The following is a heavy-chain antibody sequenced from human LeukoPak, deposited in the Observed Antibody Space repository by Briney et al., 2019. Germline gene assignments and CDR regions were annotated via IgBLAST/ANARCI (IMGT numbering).Heavy chain of an antibody. Sequence: ASVKVSCTASGGTFSSYAISWVRQAPGQGLEWMGGIIPIFGTANYAQKFQGRVTITADESTSTAYMELSSPRSEDTAVYYCARYRCSSTSCYYYYGMDVWGQGTTVTVSS. J-gene: IGHJ6*02. CDR2: IIPIFGTA. D-gene: IGHD2-2*01. V-gene: IGHV1-69*13. CDR3: ARYRCSSTSCYYYYGMDV. CDR1: GGTFSSYA.